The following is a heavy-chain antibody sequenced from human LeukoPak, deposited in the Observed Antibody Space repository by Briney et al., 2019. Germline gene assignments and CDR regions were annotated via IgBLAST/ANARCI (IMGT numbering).Heavy chain of an antibody. Sequence: ASVKVSCKASGYTFTSYAMHWVRQAPGQRLEWMGWINAGNGNTEYSQKFQGRVTITRDTSASTAYMELSSLRSEDTAVYYCARDLGSSGGYWGQGTLVTVSS. J-gene: IGHJ4*02. CDR2: INAGNGNT. V-gene: IGHV1-3*01. CDR3: ARDLGSSGGY. CDR1: GYTFTSYA. D-gene: IGHD6-13*01.